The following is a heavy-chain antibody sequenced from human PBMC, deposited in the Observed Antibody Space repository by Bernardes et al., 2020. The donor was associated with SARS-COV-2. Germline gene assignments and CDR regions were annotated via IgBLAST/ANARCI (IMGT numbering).Heavy chain of an antibody. CDR2: ISAYNGNT. CDR1: GYTFTSYG. D-gene: IGHD3-10*01. J-gene: IGHJ6*02. V-gene: IGHV1-18*01. Sequence: ASMKVSCKASGYTFTSYGISWVRQAPGQGLEWMGWISAYNGNTNYAQKLQGRVTMTTDTSTSTAYMELRSLRSDDTAVYYCARDPRITMVRGARNYYYYYGMDVWGQGTTVTVSS. CDR3: ARDPRITMVRGARNYYYYYGMDV.